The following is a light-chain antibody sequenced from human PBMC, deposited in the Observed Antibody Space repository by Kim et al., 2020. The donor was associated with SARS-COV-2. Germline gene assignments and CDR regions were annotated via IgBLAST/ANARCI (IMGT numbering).Light chain of an antibody. V-gene: IGKV3D-7*01. CDR3: QQDYDFPLT. Sequence: EIVMTQSPATVSLSPGERATLSCRASQSVSSTYIPWYQQKPGQAPRLLIYGASIRATGVPSRFSGSGSGTDFSLTINSLQPEDFAVYYCQQDYDFPLTFGGGTKVDIK. CDR2: GAS. CDR1: QSVSSTY. J-gene: IGKJ4*01.